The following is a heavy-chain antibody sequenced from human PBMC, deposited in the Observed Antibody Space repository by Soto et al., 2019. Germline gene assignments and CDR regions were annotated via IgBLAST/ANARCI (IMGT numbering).Heavy chain of an antibody. CDR2: ISARGGSS. Sequence: EVQLLESGGDLVQPRGSLRLACAASGFSFSSYAMVSLRQAPGKGLEWVSVISARGGSSYFADSVKGPFTDSRDNSKMVLSLQMTSLRAEYTARLFCAKGSIEYSASVDDWGQGTLVLVSS. CDR3: AKGSIEYSASVDD. CDR1: GFSFSSYA. V-gene: IGHV3-23*01. J-gene: IGHJ4*02. D-gene: IGHD5-12*01.